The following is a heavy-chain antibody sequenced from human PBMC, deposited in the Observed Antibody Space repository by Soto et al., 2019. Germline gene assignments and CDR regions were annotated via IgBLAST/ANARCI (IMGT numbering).Heavy chain of an antibody. V-gene: IGHV1-3*01. Sequence: ASVKVSCKASGYTFTSYAMHWVRQATGQRLEWMGWINAGNGNTKYSQKFQGRVTITRDTSASTAYMELSSLRSEDTAVYYCARDMGFGLSDYWGHGTLVTVSS. CDR3: ARDMGFGLSDY. D-gene: IGHD3-10*01. J-gene: IGHJ4*01. CDR2: INAGNGNT. CDR1: GYTFTSYA.